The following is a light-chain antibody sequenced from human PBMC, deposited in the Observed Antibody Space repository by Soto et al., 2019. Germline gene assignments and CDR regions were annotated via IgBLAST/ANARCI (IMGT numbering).Light chain of an antibody. CDR3: QSYGSIPRT. CDR2: GIS. V-gene: IGKV3-20*01. Sequence: EIVLTQSPGTLSLSPGDRATLSCRASQSVSGTYFSWFQQKPGQAPRLLIYGISSRYTGIPHRFSGSGSETDFAPTSSRLEPEYLAAYCCQSYGSIPRTFGQGTRVEIK. J-gene: IGKJ1*01. CDR1: QSVSGTY.